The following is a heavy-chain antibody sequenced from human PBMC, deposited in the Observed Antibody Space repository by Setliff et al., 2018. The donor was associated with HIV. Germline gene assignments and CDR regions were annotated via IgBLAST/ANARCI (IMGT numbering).Heavy chain of an antibody. V-gene: IGHV1-18*01. D-gene: IGHD5-18*01. J-gene: IGHJ6*04. CDR2: ISAYNGNT. Sequence: ASVKVSCKASGYTFTSYGISWVRQAPGQGLEWMGWISAYNGNTNYARKLQGRVTMTTDTSTSTAYMELRSLRSDDTAVYYCAGGGSGYSDGYEYYGMDVWGEGTAVGVAS. CDR3: AGGGSGYSDGYEYYGMDV. CDR1: GYTFTSYG.